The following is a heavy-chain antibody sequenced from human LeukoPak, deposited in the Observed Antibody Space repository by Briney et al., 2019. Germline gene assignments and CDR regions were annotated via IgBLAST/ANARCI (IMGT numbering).Heavy chain of an antibody. J-gene: IGHJ3*02. Sequence: ASVKVSCKASGYRFSNFGITWVRQAPGQGLEWMGWTSPYDDNPEYAKKFQGRVTMTTDTSTSTAYMELRSLRPDDTVMYYCAKVDPPIVAGARGDAFEIWGQGTLVTVSS. D-gene: IGHD1-26*01. CDR2: TSPYDDNP. V-gene: IGHV1-18*01. CDR3: AKVDPPIVAGARGDAFEI. CDR1: GYRFSNFG.